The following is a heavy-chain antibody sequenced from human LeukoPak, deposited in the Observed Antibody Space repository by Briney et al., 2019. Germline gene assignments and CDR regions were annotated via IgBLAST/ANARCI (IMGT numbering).Heavy chain of an antibody. Sequence: SSETLSLTCTVSGDSFSSGNYYWSWIRQPPGKGLEWIGYISYSGSSYYNPSLKSRVTISADTSKNQFSLKLSSVTAADTAVYYCARQTPVTLYNYYYGMDVWGQGTTVTVSS. CDR2: ISYSGSS. J-gene: IGHJ6*02. CDR1: GDSFSSGNYY. CDR3: ARQTPVTLYNYYYGMDV. D-gene: IGHD2-15*01. V-gene: IGHV4-30-4*01.